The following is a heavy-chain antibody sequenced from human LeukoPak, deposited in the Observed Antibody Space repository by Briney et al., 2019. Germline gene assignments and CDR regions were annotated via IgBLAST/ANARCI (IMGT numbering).Heavy chain of an antibody. CDR2: IYYSGST. V-gene: IGHV4-39*07. J-gene: IGHJ5*02. Sequence: PSETLSLTCTVSGGSISSSSYYWGWIRQPPGKGLEWIGSIYYSGSTYYNPSLKSRVTISVDTSKNQFSLKLSSVTAADTAVYYCARDTGIGYYDSSGYSNWFDPWGQGTLVTVSS. CDR3: ARDTGIGYYDSSGYSNWFDP. D-gene: IGHD3-22*01. CDR1: GGSISSSSYY.